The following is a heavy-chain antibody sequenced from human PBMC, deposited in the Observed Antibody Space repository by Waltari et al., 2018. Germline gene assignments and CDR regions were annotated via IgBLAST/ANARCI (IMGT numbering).Heavy chain of an antibody. CDR1: GDSVTNYY. CDR3: AKETLGPVGYFDP. D-gene: IGHD5-18*01. CDR2: VRFSWTP. Sequence: QVQLQESGPGLVKPSETLSLTCSVSGDSVTNYYWTWIRQSAGKGLEWIGRVRFSWTPAYNPSLESRVTMSVDTSKNQLSLRLTSVTAADAAIYYCAKETLGPVGYFDPWGQGTLVTVSS. J-gene: IGHJ5*02. V-gene: IGHV4-4*07.